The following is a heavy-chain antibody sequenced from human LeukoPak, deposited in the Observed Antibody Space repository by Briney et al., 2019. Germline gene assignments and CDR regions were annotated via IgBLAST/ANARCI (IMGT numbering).Heavy chain of an antibody. CDR2: IYTSGST. CDR3: ARHSSGVVVPAAMLDY. Sequence: SETLSLTCTVSGGSISSYYWSWIRQPAGKGLEWIGRIYTSGSTNYNPSLKSRVTMSVDTSKNQFSLKLSSVTAADTAVYYCARHSSGVVVPAAMLDYWGQGTLVTVSS. J-gene: IGHJ4*02. D-gene: IGHD2-2*01. V-gene: IGHV4-4*07. CDR1: GGSISSYY.